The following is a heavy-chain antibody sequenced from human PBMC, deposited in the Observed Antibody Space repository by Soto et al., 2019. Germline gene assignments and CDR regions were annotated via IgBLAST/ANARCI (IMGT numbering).Heavy chain of an antibody. CDR3: ARIYCNTTTCDSWFDP. D-gene: IGHD3-3*01. V-gene: IGHV5-10-1*01. CDR2: VDPRDSYV. CDR1: GYTFTTFW. J-gene: IGHJ5*02. Sequence: GESLKISCTGFGYTFTTFWISWVRQMPGKGLEWLGRVDPRDSYVTYNPSFEGHVTISADKSISTAYLQWGSLKASDTAMYFCARIYCNTTTCDSWFDPWGQGTLVTVSS.